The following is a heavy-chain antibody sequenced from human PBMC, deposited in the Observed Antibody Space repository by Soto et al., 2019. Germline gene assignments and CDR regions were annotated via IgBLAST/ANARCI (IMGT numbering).Heavy chain of an antibody. D-gene: IGHD2-2*01. V-gene: IGHV1-2*04. CDR3: GRDDLPEYDDYCMYV. CDR2: INLKSGDT. Sequence: QVQLVQSGAEVKKPWSSVKVSCKTSVYTFSDYSIHWVSQAPGQVPDWMGWINLKSGDTIYAQKFQGWVTMTRDTSNSTAYMELCRLTSDDTASYYCGRDDLPEYDDYCMYVWGQGTTVTVSS. CDR1: VYTFSDYS. J-gene: IGHJ6*02.